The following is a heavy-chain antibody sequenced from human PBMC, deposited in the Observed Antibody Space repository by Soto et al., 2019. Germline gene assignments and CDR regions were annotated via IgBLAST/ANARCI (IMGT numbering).Heavy chain of an antibody. CDR1: GASFTSNDW. Sequence: QVQLQESGPGLVKPSGTLSLTCAVSGASFTSNDWWTWVRQPPGRGLEWIGEIYRTGSTNYNPSRKRRVTISLGKSENQYSLKVTALSAADTAVYYCASRDAGTSVDYWGQGTLVTVSS. J-gene: IGHJ4*02. CDR2: IYRTGST. V-gene: IGHV4-4*02. D-gene: IGHD1-7*01. CDR3: ASRDAGTSVDY.